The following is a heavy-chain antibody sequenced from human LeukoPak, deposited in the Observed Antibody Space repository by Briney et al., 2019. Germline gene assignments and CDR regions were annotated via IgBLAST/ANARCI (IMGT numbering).Heavy chain of an antibody. D-gene: IGHD2-15*01. CDR3: AKNGDRGAYCSGGTCYPYYYYYMDV. CDR1: GFTFSSYA. J-gene: IGHJ6*03. Sequence: GGSLRLSCAAPGFTFSSYAMSWVRQAPGKGLEWVSAISGSGGSTYYADSVRGRFTISRDNSRNTLYLQMNSLRAEDTAIYYCAKNGDRGAYCSGGTCYPYYYYYMDVWGKGTTVTISS. V-gene: IGHV3-23*01. CDR2: ISGSGGST.